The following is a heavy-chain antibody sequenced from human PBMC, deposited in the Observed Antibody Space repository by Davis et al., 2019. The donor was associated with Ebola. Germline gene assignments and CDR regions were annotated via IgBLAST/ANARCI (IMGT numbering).Heavy chain of an antibody. CDR2: ISGSGGST. CDR3: AKLINPVEMATILADAFDI. Sequence: PGGSLRLSCAASGFTFSSYAMSWVRQAPGKGLEWVSAISGSGGSTYYADSVKGRFTISRDNSKNTLYLQMNSLRAEDTAVYYCAKLINPVEMATILADAFDIWGQGTMVTVSS. D-gene: IGHD5-24*01. V-gene: IGHV3-23*01. J-gene: IGHJ3*02. CDR1: GFTFSSYA.